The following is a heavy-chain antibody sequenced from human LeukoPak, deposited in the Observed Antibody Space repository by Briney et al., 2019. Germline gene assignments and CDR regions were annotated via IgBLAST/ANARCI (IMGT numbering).Heavy chain of an antibody. CDR3: ARSGIEEYYYGSGSYFGEFDY. CDR2: INHSGST. CDR1: GGPFSGYY. V-gene: IGHV4-34*01. Sequence: PSETLSLTCAVYGGPFSGYYWSWIRQPPGKGLEWIGEINHSGSTNYNPSLKSRVTISVDTSKNQFSLKLSSVTAADTAVYYCARSGIEEYYYGSGSYFGEFDYWGQGTLVTVSS. J-gene: IGHJ4*02. D-gene: IGHD3-10*01.